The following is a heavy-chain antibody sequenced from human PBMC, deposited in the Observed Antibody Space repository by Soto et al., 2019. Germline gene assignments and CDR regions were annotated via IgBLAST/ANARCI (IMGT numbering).Heavy chain of an antibody. D-gene: IGHD6-13*01. V-gene: IGHV3-23*01. CDR1: GFTFSSYA. Sequence: EVQLLESGGGLVQPGGSLRLSCAASGFTFSSYAMSWVRQAPGKGLEWVSAISGSGVSTYYADSVKGRFTISRDNSKNPLYLQMNSLRAEDTAVYYFAKEHHYSSSWSEFDYWGQGTLVTVSS. CDR3: AKEHHYSSSWSEFDY. J-gene: IGHJ4*02. CDR2: ISGSGVST.